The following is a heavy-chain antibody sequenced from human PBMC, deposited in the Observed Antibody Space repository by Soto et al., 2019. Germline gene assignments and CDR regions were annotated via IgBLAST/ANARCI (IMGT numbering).Heavy chain of an antibody. Sequence: GGSLRLSGPDLTCYAMSWFRRGPGKGLEWISTISPTGNTHYADSVEGRFTISRDDSKNTFYLQMNNLRADDTGVYYCAKDPSTGHADLWGQGTLVIVSS. CDR1: TCYA. J-gene: IGHJ5*02. CDR2: ISPTGNT. D-gene: IGHD3-9*01. CDR3: AKDPSTGHADL. V-gene: IGHV3-23*01.